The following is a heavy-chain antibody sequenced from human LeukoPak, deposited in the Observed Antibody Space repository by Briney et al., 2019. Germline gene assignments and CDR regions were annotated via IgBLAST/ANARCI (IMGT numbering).Heavy chain of an antibody. Sequence: PSETLSLTCTVSGGSISSSSYYWGWIRQPPGKGLEWIGSIYYSGSTYYNPSLKSRVTISVDTSKNQFSLKLTSVTAADTAVYYCARVSVVTAIQLNAFDIWGQGTMVTVSS. V-gene: IGHV4-39*01. D-gene: IGHD2-21*02. CDR2: IYYSGST. CDR3: ARVSVVTAIQLNAFDI. J-gene: IGHJ3*02. CDR1: GGSISSSSYY.